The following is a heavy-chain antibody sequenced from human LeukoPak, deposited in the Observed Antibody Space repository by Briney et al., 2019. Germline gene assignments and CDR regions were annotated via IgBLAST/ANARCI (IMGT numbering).Heavy chain of an antibody. J-gene: IGHJ4*02. Sequence: ASVTVSCKASGGTFSSYAISWVRQAPGQGLEWMGGIIPIFGTANYAQKFQGRVTITADESTSTAYMELSSLRSEGTAVYYCASDEGGVGATCYWGQGTLVTVSS. V-gene: IGHV1-69*13. CDR2: IIPIFGTA. CDR3: ASDEGGVGATCY. D-gene: IGHD1-26*01. CDR1: GGTFSSYA.